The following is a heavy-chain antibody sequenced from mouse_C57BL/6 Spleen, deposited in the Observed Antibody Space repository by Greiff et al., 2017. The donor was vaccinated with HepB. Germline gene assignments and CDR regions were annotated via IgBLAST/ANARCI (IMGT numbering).Heavy chain of an antibody. CDR2: ISYDGSN. D-gene: IGHD3-3*01. Sequence: DVKLQESGPGLVKPSQSLSLTCSVTGYSITSGYYWNWIRQFPGNKLEWMGYISYDGSNNYNPSLKNRISITRDTSKNQFFLKLNSVTTEDTATYYCARGDLDYWGQGTTLTVSS. CDR3: ARGDLDY. V-gene: IGHV3-6*01. J-gene: IGHJ2*01. CDR1: GYSITSGYY.